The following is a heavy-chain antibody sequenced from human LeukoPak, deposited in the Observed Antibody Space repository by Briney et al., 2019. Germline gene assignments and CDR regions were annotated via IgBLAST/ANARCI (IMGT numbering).Heavy chain of an antibody. J-gene: IGHJ4*02. CDR2: INQDGSTQ. Sequence: GGSLRLSCVASGFTFSSYAMSWVRQAPGKGMEWVANINQDGSTQYYAASVKGRFTISRDNAKSSLYLQMNILRAEDTAVYYCSRSLDYLGQGALVTVSS. CDR1: GFTFSSYA. V-gene: IGHV3-7*01. CDR3: SRSLDY.